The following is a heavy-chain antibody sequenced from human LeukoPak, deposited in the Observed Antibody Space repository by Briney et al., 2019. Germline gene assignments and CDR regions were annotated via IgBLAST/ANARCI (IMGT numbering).Heavy chain of an antibody. D-gene: IGHD4-17*01. Sequence: GGSLRLSCAASGFTFDDYAMHWVRQAPGKGLEWVSGISWNSGSIGYADSAKGRFTISRDNAKNSLYLQMNSLRAEDTALYYCAKLPMTTVTTDGMDVWGQGTTVTVSS. J-gene: IGHJ6*02. CDR1: GFTFDDYA. CDR2: ISWNSGSI. CDR3: AKLPMTTVTTDGMDV. V-gene: IGHV3-9*01.